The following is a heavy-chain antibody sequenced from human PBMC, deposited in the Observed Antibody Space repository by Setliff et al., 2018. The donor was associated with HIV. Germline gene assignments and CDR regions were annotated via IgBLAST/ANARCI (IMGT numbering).Heavy chain of an antibody. CDR1: GFTFINYY. V-gene: IGHV3-7*03. J-gene: IGHJ5*02. Sequence: RLSCAASGFTFINYYMAWVRQRPGKGLEWVANINLDGSGTHYVDSVKGRFTISRDNAKNSLYLRLNSLRVDDTAVYYCVRDSARPGGITPPWGQGTLVTVS. D-gene: IGHD3-16*01. CDR2: INLDGSGT. CDR3: VRDSARPGGITPP.